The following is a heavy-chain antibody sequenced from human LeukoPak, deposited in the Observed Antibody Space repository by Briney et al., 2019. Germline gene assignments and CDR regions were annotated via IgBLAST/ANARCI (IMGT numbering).Heavy chain of an antibody. CDR2: IYYSGST. CDR3: ARDPRGIVVPGAFDI. J-gene: IGHJ3*02. CDR1: GGSISSGDYY. D-gene: IGHD3-22*01. V-gene: IGHV4-30-4*01. Sequence: SETLSLTCTVSGGSISSGDYYWSWIRQPPGKGLEWIGYIYYSGSTYYNPSLKSRVTISVDTSKNQFSLKLSSVTAADTAVYYCARDPRGIVVPGAFDIWGQGTMVTVSS.